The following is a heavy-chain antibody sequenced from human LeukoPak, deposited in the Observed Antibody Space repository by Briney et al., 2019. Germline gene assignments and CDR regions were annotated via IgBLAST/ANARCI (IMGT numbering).Heavy chain of an antibody. V-gene: IGHV1-18*01. CDR2: ISAYNGNT. CDR1: GYTFTSYG. CDR3: ARAPRWVVRGYYYYMDV. D-gene: IGHD3-10*01. Sequence: GASVKVSCKASGYTFTSYGISWVRQAPGQGLEWMGWISAYNGNTNYAQKLQGRVTMTTDTSTSTAYMELRSLRSDDTAVYYCARAPRWVVRGYYYYMDVWGKGTTVTVSS. J-gene: IGHJ6*03.